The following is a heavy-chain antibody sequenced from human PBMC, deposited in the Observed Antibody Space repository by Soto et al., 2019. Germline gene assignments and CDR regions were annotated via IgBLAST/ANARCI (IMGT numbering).Heavy chain of an antibody. J-gene: IGHJ4*02. V-gene: IGHV1-69*05. Sequence: ASVKVSCKASGGTFSSYAISWVRQAPGQGLEWMGGIIPIFGTANYAQKFQGRVTITRDTSASTAYMELSSLRSQDTAVYYCARVLGVAKGDYWGQGTLVTVSS. CDR1: GGTFSSYA. CDR2: IIPIFGTA. D-gene: IGHD3-3*01. CDR3: ARVLGVAKGDY.